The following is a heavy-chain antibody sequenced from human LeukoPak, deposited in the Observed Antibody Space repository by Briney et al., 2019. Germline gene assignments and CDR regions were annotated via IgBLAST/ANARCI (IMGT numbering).Heavy chain of an antibody. CDR3: ARTTSDFWSGPHMDV. Sequence: AAVKVSCKASGYTFTSYDINWVRQATGQGLEWMGWMNPNSGNTGYAQKFQGRVTITRNTSISTAYMELSSLRSEDTAVYYCARTTSDFWSGPHMDVWGKGTTVTVSS. CDR1: GYTFTSYD. V-gene: IGHV1-8*03. D-gene: IGHD3-3*01. J-gene: IGHJ6*03. CDR2: MNPNSGNT.